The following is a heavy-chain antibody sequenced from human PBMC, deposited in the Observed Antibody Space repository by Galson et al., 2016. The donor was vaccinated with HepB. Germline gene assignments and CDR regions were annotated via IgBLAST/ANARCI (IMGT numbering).Heavy chain of an antibody. J-gene: IGHJ6*02. CDR2: IGNAGSTI. CDR3: ARDGGQQLVRWERLRKVYYYYPMDV. V-gene: IGHV3-48*02. D-gene: IGHD6-13*01. CDR1: GFTFSSYW. Sequence: SLRLSCATSGFTFSSYWMSWVRQAPGQGLEWASHIGNAGSTISYADSVKGRFTIHRDNAKHSLYLQMHSLRDGDTAVYYGARDGGQQLVRWERLRKVYYYYPMDVWGQGTAVTVSS.